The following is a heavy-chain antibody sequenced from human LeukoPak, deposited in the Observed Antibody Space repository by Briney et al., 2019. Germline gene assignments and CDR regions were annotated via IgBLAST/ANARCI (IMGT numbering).Heavy chain of an antibody. CDR1: GFTFSHIG. CDR2: IHPNGVNT. J-gene: IGHJ5*02. Sequence: GGTLRLSCEASGFTFSHIGMAWVRQAPGKGLEWVSSIHPNGVNTHYADSVRGRFTISRDNSKNTLFLQMNSLRVEDTATYYCAKALYDSPLTGDPWGQGTLVTVSS. CDR3: AKALYDSPLTGDP. V-gene: IGHV3-23*01. D-gene: IGHD3-22*01.